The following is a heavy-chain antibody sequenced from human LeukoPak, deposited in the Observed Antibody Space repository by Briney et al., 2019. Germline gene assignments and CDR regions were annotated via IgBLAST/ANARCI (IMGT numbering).Heavy chain of an antibody. D-gene: IGHD1-26*01. J-gene: IGHJ4*02. Sequence: PSQTLSLTCTVSGGSISSGSYYWSWIRQPAGKGLEWIGRIYTSGSTNYNPSLKSRVTTSVDTSKNQFSLKLSSVTAADTAVYYCARGDSGSYQYYFDYWGQGTLVTVSS. CDR2: IYTSGST. CDR1: GGSISSGSYY. CDR3: ARGDSGSYQYYFDY. V-gene: IGHV4-61*02.